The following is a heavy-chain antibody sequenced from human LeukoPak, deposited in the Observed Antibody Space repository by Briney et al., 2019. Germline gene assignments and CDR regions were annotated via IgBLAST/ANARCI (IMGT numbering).Heavy chain of an antibody. V-gene: IGHV3-23*01. CDR3: AKDLEFSGYDALDI. D-gene: IGHD5-12*01. Sequence: GGSLRLPCAASGFSFSNYAMSSVRQAPGKGLEWLSSISGRRGGTNHADSVKGRFTISRDNSRNTLYLQMNSLRAEDTAIYYCAKDLEFSGYDALDIWGQGTMVTVS. J-gene: IGHJ3*02. CDR1: GFSFSNYA. CDR2: ISGRRGGT.